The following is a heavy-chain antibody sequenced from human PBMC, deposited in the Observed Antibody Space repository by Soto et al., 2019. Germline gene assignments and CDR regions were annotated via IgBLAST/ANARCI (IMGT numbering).Heavy chain of an antibody. D-gene: IGHD6-6*01. CDR2: INAGNGNT. V-gene: IGHV1-3*01. J-gene: IGHJ3*02. CDR1: GYTFTSYA. Sequence: ASVKVSCKASGYTFTSYAVHWVRQAPGQRLEWMGWINAGNGNTKCSQKFQGRVTITRDTSASTAYMELSSLRSEDTAVYYCARGSSIAASPDAFDIWGQGTMVTVSS. CDR3: ARGSSIAASPDAFDI.